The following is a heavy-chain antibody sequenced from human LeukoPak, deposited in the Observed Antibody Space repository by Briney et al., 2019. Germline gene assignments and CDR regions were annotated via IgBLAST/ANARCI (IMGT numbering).Heavy chain of an antibody. CDR3: ARDGSLAILDY. V-gene: IGHV3-21*01. J-gene: IGHJ4*02. D-gene: IGHD1-26*01. CDR2: ISSSSSYI. CDR1: GFTFSAHY. Sequence: PGGSLRLSCAASGFTFSAHYMDWVRQAPGKGLEWVSSISSSSSYIYSADSVKGRFTISRDNAKNSLYLQMNSLRAEDTAVYYCARDGSLAILDYWGQGTLVTVSS.